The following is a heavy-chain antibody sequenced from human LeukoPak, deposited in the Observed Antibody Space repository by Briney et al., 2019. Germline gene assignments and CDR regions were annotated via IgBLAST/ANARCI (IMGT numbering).Heavy chain of an antibody. CDR1: GFPFHSFA. J-gene: IGHJ4*02. CDR3: AKSMGSSSAYRFTY. Sequence: GGSLSLSYASWGFPFHSFAMNWVRQARARGREWGSTITGSWRNAHYTDAVRGGFNISIDNYKNTLYLQMTSLRSEDTAVYHCAKSMGSSSAYRFTYWGQGTLVTVSS. V-gene: IGHV3-23*01. CDR2: ITGSWRNA. D-gene: IGHD6-13*01.